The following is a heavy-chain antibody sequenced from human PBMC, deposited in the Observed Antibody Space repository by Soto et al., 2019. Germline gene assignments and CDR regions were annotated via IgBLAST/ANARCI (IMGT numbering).Heavy chain of an antibody. V-gene: IGHV3-30*18. CDR1: GFTFSSYG. Sequence: QVQLVESGGGVVQPGRSLRLSCAASGFTFSSYGMHWVRQAPGKGLEWVAVISYDGSNIYYADSVKGRFTISRDNSKNTLYLQMNSLRAEDTAVYYCAKDGGRLGSYFDYWGQGTLVTVSS. J-gene: IGHJ4*02. CDR2: ISYDGSNI. CDR3: AKDGGRLGSYFDY. D-gene: IGHD1-26*01.